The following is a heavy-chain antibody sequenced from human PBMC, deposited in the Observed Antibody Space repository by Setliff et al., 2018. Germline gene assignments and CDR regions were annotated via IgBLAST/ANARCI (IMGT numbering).Heavy chain of an antibody. J-gene: IGHJ6*03. D-gene: IGHD3-22*01. Sequence: SVKVSCKVSGGAFTSHGVSWVRQAPGQGLEWMGGIIPLSDITSYAQTLQGRVTITADKSTNTVNMQLSSLRSDDTAVYYCVREGVDSRSSTDYRYYMDVWGKGTTVTVSS. CDR2: IIPLSDIT. CDR3: VREGVDSRSSTDYRYYMDV. CDR1: GGAFTSHG. V-gene: IGHV1-69*10.